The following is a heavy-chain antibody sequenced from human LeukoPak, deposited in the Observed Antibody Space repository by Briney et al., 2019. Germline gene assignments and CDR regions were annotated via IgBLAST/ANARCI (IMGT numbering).Heavy chain of an antibody. CDR2: MYTSGST. Sequence: SETLSLTCTVSGGSISSGSYYWSWIRQLAGQGLEYIGRMYTSGSTNYNPSLKSRVTISVDTSKNQFSLKLSFVTAADTAVYYCARVSWPGRGSRFDPWGQGTLVTVSS. CDR3: ARVSWPGRGSRFDP. J-gene: IGHJ5*02. CDR1: GGSISSGSYY. V-gene: IGHV4-61*02. D-gene: IGHD3-16*01.